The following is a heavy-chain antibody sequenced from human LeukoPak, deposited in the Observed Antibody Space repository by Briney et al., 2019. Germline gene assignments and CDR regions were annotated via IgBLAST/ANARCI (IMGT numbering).Heavy chain of an antibody. J-gene: IGHJ3*02. CDR1: GFTFSSYE. V-gene: IGHV3-48*03. Sequence: GGSLRLSCAASGFTFSSYEMNWVRQAPGKGLEWVSYISSSGSTMYYADSVKGRFTISRDNAKNSLSLQMNSLRAEDTAVYYCARRSAAKDAFDMWGQGTMVTVSS. D-gene: IGHD6-25*01. CDR3: ARRSAAKDAFDM. CDR2: ISSSGSTM.